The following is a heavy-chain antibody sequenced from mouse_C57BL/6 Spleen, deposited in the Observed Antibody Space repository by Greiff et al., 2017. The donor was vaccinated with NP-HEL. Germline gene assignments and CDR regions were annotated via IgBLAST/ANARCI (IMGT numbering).Heavy chain of an antibody. D-gene: IGHD1-1*01. J-gene: IGHJ2*01. Sequence: EVKLVESGGGLVKPGGSLKLSCAASGFTFSDYGMHWVRQAPEKGLEWVAYISSGSSTIYYADTVKGRFTISRDNAKNTLFLQMTSLRSEDTAMYYCARTYYYGRADFDYWGQGTTLTVSS. CDR1: GFTFSDYG. CDR2: ISSGSSTI. CDR3: ARTYYYGRADFDY. V-gene: IGHV5-17*01.